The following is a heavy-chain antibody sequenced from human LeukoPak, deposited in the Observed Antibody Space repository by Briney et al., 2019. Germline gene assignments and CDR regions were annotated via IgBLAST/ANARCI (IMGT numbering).Heavy chain of an antibody. V-gene: IGHV3-30-3*01. CDR3: ARGPSGRRGITMISVLAYWYFDL. Sequence: GGSLRLSCAASTFTFDPYAMHWVRQAPGKGLEWVAVISHDGNNKYYADSVKGRFTISRDNSKNTLYLQMNSLRPEDTAVYYCARGPSGRRGITMISVLAYWYFDLWGRGTLVTVSS. CDR1: TFTFDPYA. CDR2: ISHDGNNK. D-gene: IGHD3-22*01. J-gene: IGHJ2*01.